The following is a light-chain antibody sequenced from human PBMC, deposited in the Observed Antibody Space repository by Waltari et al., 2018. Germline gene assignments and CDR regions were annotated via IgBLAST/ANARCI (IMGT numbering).Light chain of an antibody. V-gene: IGLV8-61*01. CDR3: SLYTGSGIWV. CDR2: KAT. J-gene: IGLJ3*02. CDR1: SGSVSSTSY. Sequence: QTVVTQEPSLSVSTGGTVTRTCALSSGSVSSTSYATWYQQTPGQAPRTLVYKATSRSSGVPDRFSGSILGNKAALTITGAQADDESDYYCSLYTGSGIWVFGGGTKLTVL.